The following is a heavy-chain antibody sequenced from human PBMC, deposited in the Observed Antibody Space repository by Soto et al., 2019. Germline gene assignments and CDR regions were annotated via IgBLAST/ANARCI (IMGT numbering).Heavy chain of an antibody. Sequence: QVQLVQSGAEVKKPGASVKVSCQASGYMFSSYGISWVRQAPGQGLEWMGWISAYSGNTNYAQKLQGRVTMTTDTTTSTAYMELRNLRADDTAVYYFDHMRVTASAASAVTDWITPILWGQGTLVTVSS. CDR3: DHMRVTASAASAVTDWITPIL. V-gene: IGHV1-18*01. J-gene: IGHJ4*02. CDR2: ISAYSGNT. CDR1: GYMFSSYG. D-gene: IGHD6-13*01.